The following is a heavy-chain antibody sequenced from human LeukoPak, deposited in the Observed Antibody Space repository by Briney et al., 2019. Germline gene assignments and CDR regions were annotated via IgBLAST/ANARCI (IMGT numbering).Heavy chain of an antibody. J-gene: IGHJ4*02. CDR2: ISSTDSTR. Sequence: KSGRSLRLSCAASGFTFDDYAMHWVRQAPGKGPEWVSYISSTDSTRFYADSVKGRFTISRDNAKNSLYLQMNSLRAEDTAVYYCARDRGDYYESSGYYADSAAYFWGQGTLVTVSS. CDR1: GFTFDDYA. V-gene: IGHV3-11*01. D-gene: IGHD3-22*01. CDR3: ARDRGDYYESSGYYADSAAYF.